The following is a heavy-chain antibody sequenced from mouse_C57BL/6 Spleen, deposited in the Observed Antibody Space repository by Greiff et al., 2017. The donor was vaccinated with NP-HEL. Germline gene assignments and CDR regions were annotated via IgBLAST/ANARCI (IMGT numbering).Heavy chain of an antibody. J-gene: IGHJ2*01. D-gene: IGHD1-1*01. CDR3: ARGGITTVVAKAH. Sequence: EVKLQQSGPELVKPGASVKISCKASGYTFTDYYMNWVKQSHGKSLEWIGDINPNNGGTSYNQKFKGKATLTVDKSSSTAYMELRSLTSEDSAVYYCARGGITTVVAKAHWGQGTTLTVSS. CDR2: INPNNGGT. CDR1: GYTFTDYY. V-gene: IGHV1-26*01.